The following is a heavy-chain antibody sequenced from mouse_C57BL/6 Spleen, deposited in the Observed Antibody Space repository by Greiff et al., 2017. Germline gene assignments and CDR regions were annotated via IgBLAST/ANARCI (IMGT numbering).Heavy chain of an antibody. CDR3: AGGDYYGSSYGFDY. D-gene: IGHD1-1*01. CDR1: GFTFSDYG. Sequence: EVKVVESGGGLVKPGGSLKLSCAASGFTFSDYGMHWVRQAPEKGLEWVAYISSGSSTNYYADTVKGRFTISRDNAKNTLFLQMTRRRSEDTAMYYCAGGDYYGSSYGFDYWGQGTTLTVSS. CDR2: ISSGSSTN. V-gene: IGHV5-17*01. J-gene: IGHJ2*01.